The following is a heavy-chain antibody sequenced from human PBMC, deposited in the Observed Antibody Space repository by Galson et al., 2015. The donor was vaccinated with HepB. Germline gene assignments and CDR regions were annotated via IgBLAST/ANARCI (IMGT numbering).Heavy chain of an antibody. CDR2: IWSDGSSP. Sequence: SLRLSCAASGFSFNTFVMHWVRQAPGRGLEWVALIWSDGSSPYYGDSVRGRFTISRDNSKNMLYLQMNNLRVADTAIYYCARDVVDDIDNDDYSSAAGYWGQETLVTVSS. J-gene: IGHJ4*02. CDR1: GFSFNTFV. CDR3: ARDVVDDIDNDDYSSAAGY. D-gene: IGHD4-17*01. V-gene: IGHV3-33*01.